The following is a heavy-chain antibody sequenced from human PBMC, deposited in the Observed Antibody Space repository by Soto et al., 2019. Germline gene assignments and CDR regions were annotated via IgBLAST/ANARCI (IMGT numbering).Heavy chain of an antibody. CDR1: GFTFSSYG. V-gene: IGHV3-30*18. CDR2: ISYDGSNK. J-gene: IGHJ4*02. Sequence: GGSLRLSCAASGFTFSSYGMHWVRQAPGKGLEWVAVISYDGSNKYYADSVKGRFTISRDNSKNTLYLQMNSLRAEDTAVYYCAKDPLAARRGGVFGGDYIWGSYRYQIPQPFDYWGQGTLVTVSS. CDR3: AKDPLAARRGGVFGGDYIWGSYRYQIPQPFDY. D-gene: IGHD3-16*02.